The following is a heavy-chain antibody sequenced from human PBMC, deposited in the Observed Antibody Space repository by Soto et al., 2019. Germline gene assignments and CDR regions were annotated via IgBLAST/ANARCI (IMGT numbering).Heavy chain of an antibody. D-gene: IGHD1-26*01. CDR1: GLTFSSYA. CDR3: AKDGIVGATSPEYFDY. V-gene: IGHV3-23*01. CDR2: ISGSGGST. Sequence: EVQLLESGGGLVQPGGSLRLSCAASGLTFSSYARSWVRQAPGKGLEGVSAISGSGGSTYYADSVRGRFTISRDNSKNTLYLQMNSLRAEDTAVYYCAKDGIVGATSPEYFDYWGQGTLVTVSS. J-gene: IGHJ4*02.